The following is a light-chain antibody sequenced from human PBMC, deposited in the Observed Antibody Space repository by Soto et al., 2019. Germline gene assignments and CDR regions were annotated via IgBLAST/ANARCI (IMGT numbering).Light chain of an antibody. CDR2: EVS. CDR3: SSYTSSSTYVV. CDR1: SSDVGGYNY. V-gene: IGLV2-14*01. J-gene: IGLJ2*01. Sequence: QSALTQPASVSGSPGQSITISCTGTSSDVGGYNYVSWYQLHPGKAPKLIIYEVSNRPSGVSNRFSGSKSGNTASLTISGLQAEDEADYYCSSYTSSSTYVVFGGGTKLTVL.